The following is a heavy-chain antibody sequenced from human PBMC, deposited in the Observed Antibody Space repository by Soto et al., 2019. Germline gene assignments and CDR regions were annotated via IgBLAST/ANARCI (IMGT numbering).Heavy chain of an antibody. CDR3: ARSGYSYGPNPLLY. J-gene: IGHJ4*02. CDR2: ISAYNGNT. D-gene: IGHD5-18*01. V-gene: IGHV1-18*01. CDR1: GYTLTSYG. Sequence: ASVKVSCKASGYTLTSYGISWVRQAPGQGLEWMGWISAYNGNTNYAQKLQGRVTMTTDTSTSTAYMELRSLRSDDTAVYYCARSGYSYGPNPLLYWGQGTLVTVSS.